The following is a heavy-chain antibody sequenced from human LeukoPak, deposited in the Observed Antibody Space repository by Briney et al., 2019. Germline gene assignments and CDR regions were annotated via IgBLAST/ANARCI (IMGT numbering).Heavy chain of an antibody. Sequence: GGSLRLSCAASGFTFSSYSMSWIRQAPGKGLEWVGAISGSGCSTYYADSVKGRFTISRYNSKNTLYLQMNSLRAEDTAVYYCAKEVSNIQWFDPWGQGTLVTVSS. CDR1: GFTFSSYS. V-gene: IGHV3-23*01. CDR2: ISGSGCST. CDR3: AKEVSNIQWFDP. J-gene: IGHJ5*02. D-gene: IGHD2/OR15-2a*01.